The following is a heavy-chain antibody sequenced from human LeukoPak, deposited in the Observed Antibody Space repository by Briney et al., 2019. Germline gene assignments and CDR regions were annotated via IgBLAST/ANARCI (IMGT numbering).Heavy chain of an antibody. V-gene: IGHV3-43*02. J-gene: IGHJ4*02. CDR3: AKRRYDSRGPTD. Sequence: PAGSLRLSCAASGFTFHLYAMHWVRLAPGKGLEWVSLITGDGSSTYYAESVKGRFTISRDNSKNSLYLQMNSLRTEDTALYYCAKRRYDSRGPTDWGQGTLVTVSS. CDR2: ITGDGSST. D-gene: IGHD3-22*01. CDR1: GFTFHLYA.